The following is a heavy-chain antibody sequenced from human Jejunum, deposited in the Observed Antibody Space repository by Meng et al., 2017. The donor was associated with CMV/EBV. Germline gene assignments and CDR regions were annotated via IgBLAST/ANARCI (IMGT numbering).Heavy chain of an antibody. CDR1: ACCVSGGCSY. D-gene: IGHD1-14*01. CDR2: IYSSGST. V-gene: IGHV4-61*02. J-gene: IGHJ4*02. Sequence: VPLVESGPGLVKRDQTLSLTCTVSACCVSGGCSYWSWIRQPAGKGLEWIVRIYSSGSTNYNPSLKSRVPISLDKSKNQFSLKLSSVTAADTAVYYCARESLVASPPEGFEYWGQGTLVTVSS. CDR3: ARESLVASPPEGFEY.